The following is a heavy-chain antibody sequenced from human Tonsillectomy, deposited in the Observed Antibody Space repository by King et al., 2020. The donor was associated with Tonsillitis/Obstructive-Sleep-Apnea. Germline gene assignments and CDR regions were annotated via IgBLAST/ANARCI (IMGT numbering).Heavy chain of an antibody. CDR2: INPSGGST. J-gene: IGHJ6*03. CDR1: GYTFTSYY. Sequence: QLVQSGAEVKKPGASVKVSCKASGYTFTSYYMHWARQAPGQGLEWMGIINPSGGSTSYAQKVQVRVTMTRDTSTSTVYMELSSLRSEGTAVYYCARDGMSDDYSKVYYMDVWGKGTTLTVSS. V-gene: IGHV1-46*01. CDR3: ARDGMSDDYSKVYYMDV. D-gene: IGHD4-11*01.